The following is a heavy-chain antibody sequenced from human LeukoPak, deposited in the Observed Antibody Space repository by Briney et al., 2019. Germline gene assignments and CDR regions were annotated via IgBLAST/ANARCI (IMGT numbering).Heavy chain of an antibody. CDR2: FIPTFGTA. CDR1: GYTFTSYG. Sequence: SVKVSCTASGYTFTSYGISWVRQAPGQGPEWMGGFIPTFGTADYAQKFQGRITIRADESTTTAYMGLSSLRYEDTAVYYCARTFGTGTSPSYSYFYGMDVWGQGTTVSVSS. J-gene: IGHJ6*02. V-gene: IGHV1-69*13. D-gene: IGHD1-7*01. CDR3: ARTFGTGTSPSYSYFYGMDV.